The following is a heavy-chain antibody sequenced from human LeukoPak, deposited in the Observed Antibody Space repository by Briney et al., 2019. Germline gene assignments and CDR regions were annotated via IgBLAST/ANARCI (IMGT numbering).Heavy chain of an antibody. V-gene: IGHV4-39*01. D-gene: IGHD2-15*01. CDR1: GGSIGSGYY. CDR3: ARGVEDSFYYYYYDMDV. Sequence: PSETLSLTCTVSGGSIGSGYYWAWIRQPPGKGLEWIGSIHYGGTTHYNPSLQSRVSISADTSKNQFALKLSSVTAADTAVYYCARGVEDSFYYYYYDMDVWGQGTTVTVSS. J-gene: IGHJ6*02. CDR2: IHYGGTT.